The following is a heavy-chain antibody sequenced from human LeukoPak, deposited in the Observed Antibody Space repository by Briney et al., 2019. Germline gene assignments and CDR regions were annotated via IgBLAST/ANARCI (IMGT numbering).Heavy chain of an antibody. CDR3: ARGYGGYVYWFDP. CDR2: ISSSSSTI. CDR1: GFPFSSYS. J-gene: IGHJ5*02. Sequence: GGSLRLSCSASGFPFSSYSMNWVRQAPGKGLEWVSYISSSSSTIYYADSVKGRFTISRDNAKNSLYLQMNSLRAEDTAVYYCARGYGGYVYWFDPWGQGTLVTVSS. D-gene: IGHD4-17*01. V-gene: IGHV3-48*01.